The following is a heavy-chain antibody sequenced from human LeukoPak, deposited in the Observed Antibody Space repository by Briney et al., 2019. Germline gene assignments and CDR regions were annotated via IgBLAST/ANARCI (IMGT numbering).Heavy chain of an antibody. J-gene: IGHJ4*02. CDR1: GGTFSSYA. Sequence: SVKVSCKASGGTFSSYAISWVRQAPGQGLEWMGGIIPIFGTANYAQKFQGRVTITTDESTSTAYMELSSLRSEDTAVYYCAKDRDRGQQLLYFDYWGQGTLVTVSS. CDR2: IIPIFGTA. V-gene: IGHV1-69*05. D-gene: IGHD6-13*01. CDR3: AKDRDRGQQLLYFDY.